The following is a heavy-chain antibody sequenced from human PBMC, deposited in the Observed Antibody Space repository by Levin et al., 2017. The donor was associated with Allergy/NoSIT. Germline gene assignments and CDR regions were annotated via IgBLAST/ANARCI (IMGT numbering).Heavy chain of an antibody. CDR3: ARELAEDYFHGMDV. J-gene: IGHJ6*02. CDR2: IGTAGDT. Sequence: GGSLRLSCAASGFTFSTYDMHWVRQVTGKGLEWVSTIGTAGDTYYPGSVKGRFTISRENAKNSFYLQMNSLRAGDTAVYYCARELAEDYFHGMDVWGQGTTVTVSS. V-gene: IGHV3-13*01. CDR1: GFTFSTYD.